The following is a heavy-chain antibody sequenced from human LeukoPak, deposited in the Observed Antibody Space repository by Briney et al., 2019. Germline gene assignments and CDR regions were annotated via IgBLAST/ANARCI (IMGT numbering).Heavy chain of an antibody. CDR1: GGTFSSYA. J-gene: IGHJ5*02. CDR3: ARGATIQLWFSEDEYNWFDP. CDR2: IIPIFGTA. D-gene: IGHD5-18*01. Sequence: SVKVSCKASGGTFSSYAISWVRQAPGQGLEWMGGIIPIFGTANYAQKFQGRVTITADESTSTAYMELSSLRSEDTAVYYCARGATIQLWFSEDEYNWFDPWGQGTLVTVS. V-gene: IGHV1-69*13.